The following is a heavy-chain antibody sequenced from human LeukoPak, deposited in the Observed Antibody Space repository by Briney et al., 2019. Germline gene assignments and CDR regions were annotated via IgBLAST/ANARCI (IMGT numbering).Heavy chain of an antibody. J-gene: IGHJ6*02. CDR2: ISSSSSYI. D-gene: IGHD3-16*01. Sequence: PGGSLRLSCAASGFTFSSYSMNWVRQAPGKGLEWVSSISSSSSYIYYADSVKGRFTISRDNAKNSLYLQMNSQRAEDTAVYYCARLESFYGMDVWGQGTTVTVSS. CDR3: ARLESFYGMDV. CDR1: GFTFSSYS. V-gene: IGHV3-21*01.